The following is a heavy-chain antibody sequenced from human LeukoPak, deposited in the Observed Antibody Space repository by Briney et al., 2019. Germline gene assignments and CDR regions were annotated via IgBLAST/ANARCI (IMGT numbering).Heavy chain of an antibody. V-gene: IGHV4-34*01. Sequence: SETLSLTCAVYGGSFSGYYWSWIRQPPGKGLEWIGEINHSGSTNYNPSLKSRVTISVDTSKNQFSLKLSSVTAADTAVYHCARMGITMVRGVIDYWGQGTLVTVSS. CDR3: ARMGITMVRGVIDY. CDR2: INHSGST. J-gene: IGHJ4*02. CDR1: GGSFSGYY. D-gene: IGHD3-10*01.